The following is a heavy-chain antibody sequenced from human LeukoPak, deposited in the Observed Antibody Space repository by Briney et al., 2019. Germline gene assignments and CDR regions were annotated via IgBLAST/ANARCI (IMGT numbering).Heavy chain of an antibody. CDR1: GGSISSSHYY. J-gene: IGHJ4*02. Sequence: PSETLSLTCTVSGGSISSSHYYWGWIRQPPGKGLDWIGSIYYSGSTYYNPSLKSRVTISVDTSKNQFSLKLSSVTAADTAVYYCARVLRSSGSPDYWGQGTLVTVSS. CDR2: IYYSGST. V-gene: IGHV4-39*07. D-gene: IGHD3-22*01. CDR3: ARVLRSSGSPDY.